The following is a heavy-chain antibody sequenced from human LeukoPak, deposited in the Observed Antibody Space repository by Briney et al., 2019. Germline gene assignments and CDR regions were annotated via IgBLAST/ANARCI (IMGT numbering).Heavy chain of an antibody. J-gene: IGHJ4*02. V-gene: IGHV1-2*02. Sequence: ASVTVSCTASGYTFTGYYMHWVRQAPGQGLEWMGWINPNSGGTNYAQKFQGRVTMTRDTSISTAYMQLSRLRSDDTAVYYCARDWNSYFDYWGQGTLVTVSS. D-gene: IGHD1-1*01. CDR2: INPNSGGT. CDR1: GYTFTGYY. CDR3: ARDWNSYFDY.